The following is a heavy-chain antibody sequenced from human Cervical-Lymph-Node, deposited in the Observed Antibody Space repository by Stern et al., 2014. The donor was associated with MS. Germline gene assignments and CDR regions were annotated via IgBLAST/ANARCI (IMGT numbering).Heavy chain of an antibody. Sequence: EHLVESGTELKKPGASVKVSCKASGYTFTSYAMNWVRQAPGQGLEWMGWVNTNTGNPTYAQGFTGRFVFSLDASVSTAYLQISSLKAEDTAVYYCARDLGYSSSSGDMDVWGQGTTVTVSS. CDR1: GYTFTSYA. V-gene: IGHV7-4-1*02. CDR3: ARDLGYSSSSGDMDV. CDR2: VNTNTGNP. J-gene: IGHJ6*02. D-gene: IGHD6-6*01.